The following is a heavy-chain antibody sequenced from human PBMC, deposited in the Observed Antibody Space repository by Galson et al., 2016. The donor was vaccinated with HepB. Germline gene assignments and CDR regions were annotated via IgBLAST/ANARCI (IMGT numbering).Heavy chain of an antibody. Sequence: SLRLSCAASGFTFSDFGMHWVRQAPGKGLEWLAGIWADVSNKYYADSVKGRFTISRDNSKNTLYLHMTSLRAEDTAVYYCARAPMLRGVIMTTPFDYWDQGTLVTVSS. V-gene: IGHV3-33*01. J-gene: IGHJ4*02. D-gene: IGHD3-10*01. CDR2: IWADVSNK. CDR1: GFTFSDFG. CDR3: ARAPMLRGVIMTTPFDY.